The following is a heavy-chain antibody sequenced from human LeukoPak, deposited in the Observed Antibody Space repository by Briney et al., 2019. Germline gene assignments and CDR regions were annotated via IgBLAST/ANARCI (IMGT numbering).Heavy chain of an antibody. Sequence: GGSLRLSCSASGFTFNNYAMHWVRQAPGKGLEYVSAISSNGGNTYHADSVKGRFTISRDNSKNTLYLQMSSLRAEDTALYCCVKQIAVTGTGAFDIWGQGTMVTVSS. CDR1: GFTFNNYA. D-gene: IGHD6-19*01. J-gene: IGHJ3*02. V-gene: IGHV3-64D*09. CDR2: ISSNGGNT. CDR3: VKQIAVTGTGAFDI.